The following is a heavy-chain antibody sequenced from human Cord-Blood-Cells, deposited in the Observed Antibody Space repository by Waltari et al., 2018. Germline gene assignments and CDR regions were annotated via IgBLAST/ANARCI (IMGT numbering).Heavy chain of an antibody. D-gene: IGHD3-16*02. CDR1: GGSFSGYY. Sequence: QVQLQQWGAGLLKPSETLSLTCAVYGGSFSGYYWSWIRQPPGKGLEWIGEINHSGSTHSNPSLKSRVTITVDTSKNQFSLKLSSVTAADTAVYYCARGSTYYDYVWGSYRLDAFDIWGQGTMVTVSS. CDR2: INHSGST. CDR3: ARGSTYYDYVWGSYRLDAFDI. J-gene: IGHJ3*02. V-gene: IGHV4-34*01.